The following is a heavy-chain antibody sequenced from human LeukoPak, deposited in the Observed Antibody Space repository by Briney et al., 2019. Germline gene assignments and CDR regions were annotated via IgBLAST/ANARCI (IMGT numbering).Heavy chain of an antibody. Sequence: GGSLRLSCPASGFTFSDYGMHWVGQAPGKGLEWLAVIWYDESKKFEADSVKGRFTISRDNSKNTLYLQMKSRTRPYTAVQYCTRAFGDYKEVVIDYWGQGTLVSVTS. CDR2: IWYDESKK. J-gene: IGHJ4*02. D-gene: IGHD4-17*01. CDR3: TRAFGDYKEVVIDY. V-gene: IGHV3-33*01. CDR1: GFTFSDYG.